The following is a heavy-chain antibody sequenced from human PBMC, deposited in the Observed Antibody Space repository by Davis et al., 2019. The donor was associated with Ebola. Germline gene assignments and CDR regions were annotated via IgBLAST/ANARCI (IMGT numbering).Heavy chain of an antibody. J-gene: IGHJ6*02. D-gene: IGHD2-2*01. CDR1: GYTFTSYA. V-gene: IGHV1-3*01. CDR2: INAGNGNT. CDR3: ARPPCTSCSMDV. Sequence: ASVKVSCKASGYTFTSYAMHWVRQAPGQRLEWMGWINAGNGNTKYSQKFQGRVTITRDTSASTAYMELSSLRSDDTAVYYCARPPCTSCSMDVWGQGTTVTVSS.